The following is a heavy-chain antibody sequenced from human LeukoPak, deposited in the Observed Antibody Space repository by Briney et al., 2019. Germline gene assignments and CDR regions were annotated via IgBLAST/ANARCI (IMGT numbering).Heavy chain of an antibody. CDR3: ARVSDSSGRELDY. Sequence: GGSLRLSCAASGFTFSNYAMSWVRQAPGKGLEWVSGVSGSGGSTYYADSVKGRFTISRDNSKNTVYLQMNSLRAEDTAVYYCARVSDSSGRELDYWGQGTLVTVSS. CDR2: VSGSGGST. V-gene: IGHV3-23*01. CDR1: GFTFSNYA. D-gene: IGHD3-22*01. J-gene: IGHJ4*02.